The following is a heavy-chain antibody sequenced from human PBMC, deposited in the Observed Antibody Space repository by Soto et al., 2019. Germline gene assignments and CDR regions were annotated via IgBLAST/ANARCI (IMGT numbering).Heavy chain of an antibody. CDR3: ARMATFGSLNWFDP. J-gene: IGHJ5*02. Sequence: ASVKVSCKASGYSFTNNDVTWVRQATGQGLEWMGWMNPGSGDTGYAQKFQGRVTMTRDISIATAYMELSSLRSDDTAIYYCARMATFGSLNWFDPWGQGTLVTVTS. V-gene: IGHV1-8*01. CDR1: GYSFTNND. CDR2: MNPGSGDT. D-gene: IGHD3-16*01.